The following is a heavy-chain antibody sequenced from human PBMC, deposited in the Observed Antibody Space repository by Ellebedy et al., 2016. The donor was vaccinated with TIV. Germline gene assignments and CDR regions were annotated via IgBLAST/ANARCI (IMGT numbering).Heavy chain of an antibody. V-gene: IGHV1-46*01. D-gene: IGHD6-13*01. CDR1: GYTFTSYY. CDR2: INPSGGST. J-gene: IGHJ5*02. CDR3: ARDPRQQLVEGWFDP. Sequence: ASVKVSCKASGYTFTSYYMHWVRQAPGQGLEWMGIINPSGGSTSYAQKFQGRVTMTRDTSTSTVYMELSSLRSEDTAVYYCARDPRQQLVEGWFDPWGQGTLVTVSS.